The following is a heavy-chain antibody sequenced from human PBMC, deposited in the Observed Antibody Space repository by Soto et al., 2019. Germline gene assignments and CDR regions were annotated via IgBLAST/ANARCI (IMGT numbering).Heavy chain of an antibody. CDR2: IYYSGST. CDR1: CGSIHSYY. D-gene: IGHD1-26*01. V-gene: IGHV4-59*06. CDR3: AGIYSGSPGGTLRY. Sequence: SETLSLTCTVSCGSIHSYYWSWIRQHPGKGLEWIGYIYYSGSTYYNPSLKSRVTISVDTSKNQFSLKLSSVTAADTAVYYCAGIYSGSPGGTLRYWGQGTLVTVSS. J-gene: IGHJ4*02.